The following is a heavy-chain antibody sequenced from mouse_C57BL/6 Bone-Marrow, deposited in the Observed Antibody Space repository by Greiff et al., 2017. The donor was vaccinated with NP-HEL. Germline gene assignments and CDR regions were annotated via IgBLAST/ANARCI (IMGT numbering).Heavy chain of an antibody. D-gene: IGHD2-1*01. CDR3: ARDPYYYGNYRFAY. Sequence: EVQGVESGPSLVRPSQTLSLTCTVTGFSINSDCYWIWIRQFPGNKLEYIGYTFYSGITYYNPSLESRTYITRDTSKNQFSLKLSSVTTEDTATYYCARDPYYYGNYRFAYWGQGTLVTVSA. V-gene: IGHV3-3*01. J-gene: IGHJ3*01. CDR2: TFYSGIT. CDR1: GFSINSDCY.